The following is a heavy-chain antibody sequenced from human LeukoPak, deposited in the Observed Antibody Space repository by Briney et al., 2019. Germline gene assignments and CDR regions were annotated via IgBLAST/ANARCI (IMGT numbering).Heavy chain of an antibody. Sequence: SETLSLTCTVSGGSISSSSYYWGWIRQPPGKGLEWIGSIYYSGSTNYNPSLESRVTISVDTSKNQFSLKLSSVTAADTAVYYCARLSIVGYENRVFDYWGQGTLVTVSS. V-gene: IGHV4-39*07. CDR2: IYYSGST. CDR1: GGSISSSSYY. CDR3: ARLSIVGYENRVFDY. J-gene: IGHJ4*02. D-gene: IGHD5-18*01.